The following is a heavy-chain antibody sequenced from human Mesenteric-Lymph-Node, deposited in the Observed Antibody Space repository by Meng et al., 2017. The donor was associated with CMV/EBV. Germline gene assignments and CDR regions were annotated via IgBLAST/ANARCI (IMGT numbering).Heavy chain of an antibody. CDR3: ARGSYDSSAYFTDY. J-gene: IGHJ4*02. V-gene: IGHV3-33*01. CDR2: IWYDGSQK. Sequence: GESLKISCVASGFTFSSFGMHWVRQVPGKGLEWVAVIWYDGSQKYYADSVKGRFTISRDNSKNTLYLQMDSLRAEDTAVYYCARGSYDSSAYFTDYWGQGALVTAPQ. D-gene: IGHD3-22*01. CDR1: GFTFSSFG.